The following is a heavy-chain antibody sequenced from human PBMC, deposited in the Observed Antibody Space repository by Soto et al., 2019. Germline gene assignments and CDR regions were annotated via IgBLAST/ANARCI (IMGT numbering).Heavy chain of an antibody. D-gene: IGHD3-10*02. CDR1: GFTFTNYA. Sequence: GGSLRLSYASSGFTFTNYAMSWFRQSPGKGPEWVSGILGSGHTTYYADSVKGRFIVSRDNSKNTLSLQMNSLRAEDTAVYYCAKDPNTDYVGAFEFCGHGTMVTVSS. CDR2: ILGSGHTT. V-gene: IGHV3-23*01. CDR3: AKDPNTDYVGAFEF. J-gene: IGHJ3*01.